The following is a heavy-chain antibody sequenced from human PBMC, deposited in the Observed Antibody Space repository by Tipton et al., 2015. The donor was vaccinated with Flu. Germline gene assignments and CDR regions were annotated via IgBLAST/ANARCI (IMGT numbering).Heavy chain of an antibody. Sequence: LRLSCAVSGDSISSDFYWAWIRQFPGKGLEWIGTVSRTGSTIYNPSLKSRVTISIDTSKNQFSLNMRSVTAADMAVYYCARLTYYYGSGTSDCWGQGTLLTVSS. CDR3: ARLTYYYGSGTSDC. J-gene: IGHJ4*02. D-gene: IGHD3-10*01. V-gene: IGHV4-38-2*01. CDR1: GDSISSDFY. CDR2: VSRTGST.